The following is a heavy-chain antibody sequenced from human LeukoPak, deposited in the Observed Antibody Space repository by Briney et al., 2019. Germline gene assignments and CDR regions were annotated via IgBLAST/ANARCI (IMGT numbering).Heavy chain of an antibody. CDR1: GYFISSGYY. D-gene: IGHD5-18*01. J-gene: IGHJ4*02. Sequence: SETLSLNCNVSGYFISSGYYWGWIRQPPGKGLEWIGSIYHSGSTYYSPSLKSRVTMSVDTSKNQFSLKLSSVTAADTAVYYCARASDTAIGYGISDYWGQGTLVTVSS. V-gene: IGHV4-38-2*02. CDR2: IYHSGST. CDR3: ARASDTAIGYGISDY.